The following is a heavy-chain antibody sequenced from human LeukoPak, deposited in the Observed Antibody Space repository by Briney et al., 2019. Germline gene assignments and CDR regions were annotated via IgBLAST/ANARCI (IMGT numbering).Heavy chain of an antibody. CDR2: MNPNSGNT. CDR1: GYTFTSYD. V-gene: IGHV1-8*03. Sequence: ASVKVSCKASGYTFTSYDINWVRQATGQGLEWMGWMNPNSGNTGYAQKFQGRVTITRNTSISTAYMELSSLRSEDTAVYYCAGVGVITTRHYGDYSLDYWGQGTLVTVSS. J-gene: IGHJ4*02. D-gene: IGHD4-17*01. CDR3: AGVGVITTRHYGDYSLDY.